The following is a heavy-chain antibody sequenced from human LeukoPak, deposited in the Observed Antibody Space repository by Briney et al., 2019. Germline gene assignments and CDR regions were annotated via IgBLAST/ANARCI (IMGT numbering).Heavy chain of an antibody. J-gene: IGHJ4*02. CDR3: VRGTGY. Sequence: GGSLRLSCSVSTFTVSTYVIHWVRQAPGKGLEYVSAISSNGDNTYYADSVKGRFTISRDNSKNTLYLQMSSLRADDTAVYYCVRGTGYWGQGTLVTVSS. V-gene: IGHV3-64D*06. CDR2: ISSNGDNT. CDR1: TFTVSTYV.